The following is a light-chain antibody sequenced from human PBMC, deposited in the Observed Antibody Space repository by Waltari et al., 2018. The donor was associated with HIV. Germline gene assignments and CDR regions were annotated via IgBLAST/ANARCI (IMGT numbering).Light chain of an antibody. J-gene: IGKJ5*01. CDR2: LGS. V-gene: IGKV2-28*01. Sequence: DIVMTQSPLSLSVTPGEPASISCRSSQSLLHSNVYMCLHWYLQRSGQSPQLLIYLGSNRASGVPERFSGSGSGTNFTLKISRVETEDVGVYYCMQALQTITFGQGTRLEL. CDR3: MQALQTIT. CDR1: QSLLHSNVYMC.